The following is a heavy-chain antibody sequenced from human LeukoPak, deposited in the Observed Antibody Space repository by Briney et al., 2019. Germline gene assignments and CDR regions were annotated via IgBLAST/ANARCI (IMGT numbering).Heavy chain of an antibody. J-gene: IGHJ2*01. CDR3: ARGQYCTNGVCTDYWYFDL. V-gene: IGHV3-48*03. Sequence: GRSLRLSCAASGFSFSSYEMNWVRQAPGKGLEWVSYISSSGSAIYSAASVKGRSTISRDNAKNSLYLQMNSLRAEDTAVYYCARGQYCTNGVCTDYWYFDLWGRGTLVTVSS. CDR2: ISSSGSAI. CDR1: GFSFSSYE. D-gene: IGHD2-8*01.